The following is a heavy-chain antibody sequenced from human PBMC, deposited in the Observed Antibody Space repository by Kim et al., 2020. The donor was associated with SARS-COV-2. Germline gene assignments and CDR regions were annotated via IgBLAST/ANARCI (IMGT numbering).Heavy chain of an antibody. D-gene: IGHD4-17*01. J-gene: IGHJ6*01. CDR2: ISYDGSNK. Sequence: GGSLRLSCAASGFTFSSYAMHWVRQAPGKGLEWVAVISYDGSNKYYADSVKGRFTISRDNSKNTLYLQMNSLRAEDTAVYYCARGNGDYVAYYYYGMDV. V-gene: IGHV3-30*04. CDR1: GFTFSSYA. CDR3: ARGNGDYVAYYYYGMDV.